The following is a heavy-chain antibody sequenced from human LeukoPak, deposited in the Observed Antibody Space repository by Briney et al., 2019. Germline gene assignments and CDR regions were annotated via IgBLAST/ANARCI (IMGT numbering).Heavy chain of an antibody. CDR1: GFTFSSYG. CDR3: AKDRPAHSSGYYFGVDY. J-gene: IGHJ4*02. D-gene: IGHD3-22*01. V-gene: IGHV3-30*18. CDR2: ISYDGSNK. Sequence: PGGSLRLSCAASGFTFSSYGMHWVRQAPGKGLEWVAVISYDGSNKYYADSVKGRFTISRDNSKNTLYLQMNSLRAEDTAVYYCAKDRPAHSSGYYFGVDYWGQGTLVTVSS.